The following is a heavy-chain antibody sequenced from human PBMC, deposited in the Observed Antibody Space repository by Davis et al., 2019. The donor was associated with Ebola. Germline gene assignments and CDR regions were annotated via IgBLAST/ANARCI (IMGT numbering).Heavy chain of an antibody. J-gene: IGHJ6*04. Sequence: MPSETLSLTCTVSGGSIRSSSYYWGWIRQPPGKGLEWIGRIYYSGSTYYNPSLKSRVTISVDTSKNQFSLKLSSVTAADTAVYYCARGDAILTGYWWGGYYYGMDVWGKGTTVTVSS. V-gene: IGHV4-39*01. CDR2: IYYSGST. CDR1: GGSIRSSSYY. CDR3: ARGDAILTGYWWGGYYYGMDV. D-gene: IGHD3-9*01.